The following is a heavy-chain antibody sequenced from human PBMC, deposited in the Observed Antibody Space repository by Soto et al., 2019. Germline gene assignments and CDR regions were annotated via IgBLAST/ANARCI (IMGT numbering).Heavy chain of an antibody. Sequence: QVQLVQSGAEVKKPGASVKVSCKASGYTFTSYDINWVRQATGQGLEWMGWMNPNSGNTGYAQKFQGRVTMTRNTSIITAYMELSSLRSEDTAVYYCARPMVYDYIWGSYRPLDAFDIWGQGTMVTVSS. CDR2: MNPNSGNT. D-gene: IGHD3-16*02. CDR1: GYTFTSYD. V-gene: IGHV1-8*01. J-gene: IGHJ3*02. CDR3: ARPMVYDYIWGSYRPLDAFDI.